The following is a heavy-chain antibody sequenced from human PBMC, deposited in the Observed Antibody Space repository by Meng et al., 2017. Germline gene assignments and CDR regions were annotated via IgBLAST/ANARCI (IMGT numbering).Heavy chain of an antibody. CDR1: GGTFSSYA. Sequence: IQLVRAGAGVEKPGSSGRVSGNAAGGTFSSYAISWVRQAPGQGLEWMGGIIPIFGTANYAQKFQGRVTITADESTSTAYMELSSLRSEDTAVYYCARDDYSNYLPFDYWGQGTLVTVSS. D-gene: IGHD4-11*01. CDR3: ARDDYSNYLPFDY. J-gene: IGHJ4*02. V-gene: IGHV1-69*01. CDR2: IIPIFGTA.